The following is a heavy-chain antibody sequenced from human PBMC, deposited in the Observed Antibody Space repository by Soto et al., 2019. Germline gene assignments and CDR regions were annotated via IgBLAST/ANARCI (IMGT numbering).Heavy chain of an antibody. Sequence: SETLSLTCAVSGGSISSGGYSWSWIRQPPGKGLEWIGYIYHSGSTYYNPSLKSRVTISVDRSKNQFSLKLSSVTAADTAVYYCARSPQSTLTTVFDYWGQGTLVTVSS. V-gene: IGHV4-30-2*01. D-gene: IGHD4-17*01. CDR3: ARSPQSTLTTVFDY. CDR1: GGSISSGGYS. J-gene: IGHJ4*02. CDR2: IYHSGST.